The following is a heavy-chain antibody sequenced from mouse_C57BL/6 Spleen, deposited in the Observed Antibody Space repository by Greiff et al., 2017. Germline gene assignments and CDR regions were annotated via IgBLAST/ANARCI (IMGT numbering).Heavy chain of an antibody. CDR3: ARGLGRGYFDV. CDR1: GFTFSSYG. CDR2: ISSGGSYT. J-gene: IGHJ1*03. V-gene: IGHV5-6*02. D-gene: IGHD4-1*01. Sequence: DVMLVESGGDLVKPGGSLKLSCAASGFTFSSYGMSWVRQTPDKRLEWVATISSGGSYTYYPDSVKGRLSISRDNAKNTLYLQMSSVRSEYTAMYYCARGLGRGYFDVWGTGTTVTVSS.